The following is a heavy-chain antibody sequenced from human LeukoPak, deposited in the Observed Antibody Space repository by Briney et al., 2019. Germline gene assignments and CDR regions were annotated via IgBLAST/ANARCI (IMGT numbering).Heavy chain of an antibody. Sequence: ASVKVSCKASGGTFSSYAISWVRQAPGQGLEWMGRIIPILGIANYAQKFQGRVTTTADKSTSTAYMELSSLRSEDTAVYYCARVVVATIRNYYYGMDVWGQGTRVTVSS. CDR1: GGTFSSYA. CDR2: IIPILGIA. J-gene: IGHJ6*02. D-gene: IGHD5-12*01. CDR3: ARVVVATIRNYYYGMDV. V-gene: IGHV1-69*04.